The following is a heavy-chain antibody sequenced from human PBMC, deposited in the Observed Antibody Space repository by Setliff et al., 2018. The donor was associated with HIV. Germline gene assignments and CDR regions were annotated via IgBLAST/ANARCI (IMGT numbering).Heavy chain of an antibody. CDR1: GGSISSSSYY. Sequence: SETLSLTCTVSGGSISSSSYYWGWIRQPPGKGLEWIGSFYYSGSTNYNPSLKSRVTISVDTSKNQFSLKLSSVTAADTAVYYCARVVPAKNYYDSSPYFDYWGQGTLVTVSS. CDR2: FYYSGST. CDR3: ARVVPAKNYYDSSPYFDY. J-gene: IGHJ4*02. V-gene: IGHV4-39*07. D-gene: IGHD3-22*01.